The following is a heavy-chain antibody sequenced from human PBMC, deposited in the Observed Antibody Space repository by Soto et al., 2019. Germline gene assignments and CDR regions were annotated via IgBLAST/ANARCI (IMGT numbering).Heavy chain of an antibody. CDR1: GFSLSPSGVG. Sequence: ITLKESGPTLVKPTQTLTLTCNFSGFSLSPSGVGVGWIRQPPGKALEWLALIYWDDDKRYSPSLKSRLTITKDTSKNQVVLTMTNMDPVDTATYYCAHRPADSSGYLRFDYWGQGTLVTVSS. CDR2: IYWDDDK. J-gene: IGHJ4*02. V-gene: IGHV2-5*02. D-gene: IGHD3-22*01. CDR3: AHRPADSSGYLRFDY.